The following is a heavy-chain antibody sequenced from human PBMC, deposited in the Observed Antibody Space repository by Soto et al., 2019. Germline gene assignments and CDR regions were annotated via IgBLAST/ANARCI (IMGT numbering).Heavy chain of an antibody. CDR2: IWYDGSNK. V-gene: IGHV3-33*01. D-gene: IGHD5-12*01. J-gene: IGHJ6*02. CDR1: GFTFSSYG. CDR3: ARDVLGYSGYEPDGYYYYYGMDV. Sequence: QVQLVESGGGVVQPGRSLRLSCAASGFTFSSYGMHWVRQAPGKGLEWVAVIWYDGSNKYYADSVKGRFTISRDNSKNTLYLQMNSLRAEDTAVYYCARDVLGYSGYEPDGYYYYYGMDVWGQGTTVTVSS.